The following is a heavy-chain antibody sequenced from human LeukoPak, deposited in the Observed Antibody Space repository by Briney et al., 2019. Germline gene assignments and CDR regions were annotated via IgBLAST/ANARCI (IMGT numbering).Heavy chain of an antibody. Sequence: PGGSLRLSCAASGFTFSTYEMNWVRQAPRKGLEWVSNISSSGSTIYYADSVKGRFTISRDNAKNSLYLQMNSLRAEDTAVYYCASLYYHDSAWGQGTLVTVSS. CDR2: ISSSGSTI. V-gene: IGHV3-48*03. CDR3: ASLYYHDSA. D-gene: IGHD3-22*01. CDR1: GFTFSTYE. J-gene: IGHJ5*02.